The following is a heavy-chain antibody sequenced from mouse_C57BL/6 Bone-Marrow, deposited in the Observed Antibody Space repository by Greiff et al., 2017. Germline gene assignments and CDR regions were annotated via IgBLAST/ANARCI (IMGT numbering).Heavy chain of an antibody. Sequence: QVQLQQSGAELVRPGTSVKMSCKASGYTFTNYWISWVKQRPGHGLEWIGDIYPGGGYTNYNEKLKGKATLTADKSSSPANMQFISLTSEDSAIYYCARESLYYEYAYWGQGTLVTVSA. CDR3: ARESLYYEYAY. CDR2: IYPGGGYT. J-gene: IGHJ3*01. CDR1: GYTFTNYW. V-gene: IGHV1-63*01. D-gene: IGHD2-4*01.